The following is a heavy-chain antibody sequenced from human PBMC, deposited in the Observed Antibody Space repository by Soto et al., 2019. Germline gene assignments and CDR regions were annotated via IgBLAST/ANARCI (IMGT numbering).Heavy chain of an antibody. V-gene: IGHV3-20*04. Sequence: EVHLVESGGRVVRPGESLRLSCAASGFNFEEYGMTWVRQAPGKGLEWVAGSNWDGDDTGYADSVQGRFTISRDNAKKFLYLQMNRLRVDDTALYYCARGDIAVAVSSDYWGQGTLVTVSS. CDR1: GFNFEEYG. CDR3: ARGDIAVAVSSDY. CDR2: SNWDGDDT. D-gene: IGHD6-19*01. J-gene: IGHJ4*02.